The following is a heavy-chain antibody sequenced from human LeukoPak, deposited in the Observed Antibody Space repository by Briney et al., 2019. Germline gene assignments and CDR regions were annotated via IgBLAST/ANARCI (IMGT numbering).Heavy chain of an antibody. Sequence: PGGSLRLSCAASGFTFSDYYMSWIRQAPGTGLEWVSYISSSGSTIYYADSVKGRFTISRDNAKNSLYLQMNSLRAEDTAVYYCARDRHWTNDWVFDYWGQGTLVTVSS. CDR1: GFTFSDYY. CDR2: ISSSGSTI. CDR3: ARDRHWTNDWVFDY. V-gene: IGHV3-11*01. J-gene: IGHJ4*02. D-gene: IGHD1/OR15-1a*01.